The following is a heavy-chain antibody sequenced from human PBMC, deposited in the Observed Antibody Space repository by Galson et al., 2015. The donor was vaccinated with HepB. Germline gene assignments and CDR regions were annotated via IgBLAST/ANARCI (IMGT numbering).Heavy chain of an antibody. CDR3: TRPMYNWNDLWDYNWFDP. D-gene: IGHD1-20*01. J-gene: IGHJ5*02. Sequence: SLRLSCAASGFTVSSNYMSWVRQAPGKGLEWVGRIRSKANSYATAYAASVKGRFTISRDDSKNTAYLQMNSLKTEDTAVYYCTRPMYNWNDLWDYNWFDPWGQGTLVTVSS. V-gene: IGHV3-73*01. CDR2: IRSKANSYAT. CDR1: GFTVSSNY.